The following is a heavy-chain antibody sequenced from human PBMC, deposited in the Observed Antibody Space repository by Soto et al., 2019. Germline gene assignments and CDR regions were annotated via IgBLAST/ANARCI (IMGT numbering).Heavy chain of an antibody. D-gene: IGHD3-10*01. V-gene: IGHV3-11*01. CDR1: GFTFSDYY. CDR3: ARVANIGESVYYYYMDV. CDR2: ISSSGSTI. J-gene: IGHJ6*03. Sequence: GGSLRLSCAASGFTFSDYYMSWIRQAPGKGLEWVSYISSSGSTIYYADSVKGRFTISRDNAKNSLYLQMNSLRAEDTAVYYCARVANIGESVYYYYMDVWGKGTTVTVSS.